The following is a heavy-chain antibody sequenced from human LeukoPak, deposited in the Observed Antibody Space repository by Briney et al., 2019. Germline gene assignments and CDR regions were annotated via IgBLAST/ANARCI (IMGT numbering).Heavy chain of an antibody. CDR3: ARDLRYIDWSYYYYGMDV. J-gene: IGHJ6*02. Sequence: SETLSLTCTVSGVSVSSGSYYWSWLRQPPGKGLEWIGYIYYSGSTNYNPSLKSRGTISVDTSKNQFSLKLSSVTAADTAVYYCARDLRYIDWSYYYYGMDVWGQGTTVTVSS. D-gene: IGHD3-9*01. CDR2: IYYSGST. V-gene: IGHV4-61*01. CDR1: GVSVSSGSYY.